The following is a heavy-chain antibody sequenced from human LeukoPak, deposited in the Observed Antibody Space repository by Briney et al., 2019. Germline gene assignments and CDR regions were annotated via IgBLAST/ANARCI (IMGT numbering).Heavy chain of an antibody. CDR1: GFTFSSYS. Sequence: GGSLRLSCAASGFTFSSYSMNWVRQAPGKGLEWVSSISSSSSYIYYADSVEGRFTISRDNAKNSLYLQMNSLRAEDTAVYYCARDDSYYGSGSYPYYYYGMDVWGQGTTVTVSS. V-gene: IGHV3-21*01. J-gene: IGHJ6*02. CDR3: ARDDSYYGSGSYPYYYYGMDV. CDR2: ISSSSSYI. D-gene: IGHD3-10*01.